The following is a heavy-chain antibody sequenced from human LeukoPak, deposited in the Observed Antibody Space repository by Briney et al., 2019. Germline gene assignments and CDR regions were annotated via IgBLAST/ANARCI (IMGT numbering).Heavy chain of an antibody. D-gene: IGHD3-10*01. V-gene: IGHV3-33*01. Sequence: GRSLRLSCAASGFTFSSYGMHWVRQAPGKGLEWVAVIWYDGSNKYYADSVKGRFTISRDNSKNTLYLQMNSLRAEDTAVYYCARDRDYYGTFYYFDYWAREPWSPSPQ. CDR2: IWYDGSNK. CDR3: ARDRDYYGTFYYFDY. CDR1: GFTFSSYG. J-gene: IGHJ4*02.